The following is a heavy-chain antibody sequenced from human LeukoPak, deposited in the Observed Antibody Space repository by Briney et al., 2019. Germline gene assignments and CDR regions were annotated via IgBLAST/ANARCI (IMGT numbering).Heavy chain of an antibody. J-gene: IGHJ5*02. CDR1: GFTFSRYA. D-gene: IGHD3-9*01. CDR2: ISGSGGST. CDR3: AKGLMSGYYDISTGLA. V-gene: IGHV3-23*01. Sequence: GGSLRLSCPASGFTFSRYAMSWVRQAPGNGLEWASAISGSGGSTYYADSVKGRFTISRDNSKNTLYLQMNNLRAEDTAVYYCAKGLMSGYYDISTGLAWGQGTLVTVSS.